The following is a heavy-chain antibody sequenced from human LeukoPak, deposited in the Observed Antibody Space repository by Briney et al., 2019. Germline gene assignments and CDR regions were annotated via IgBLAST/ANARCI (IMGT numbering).Heavy chain of an antibody. CDR1: GGTFSSYA. J-gene: IGHJ5*02. CDR2: IIPILGIA. CDR3: ARGSLDLDSSSWYNWFDP. V-gene: IGHV1-69*04. Sequence: GASVKVSCKASGGTFSSYAISWVRQAPGQGLEWMGRIIPILGIANYAQKFQGRVTITADKSTSTAYMELSSLRSEDTAVYYCARGSLDLDSSSWYNWFDPWGQGTLVTVSS. D-gene: IGHD6-13*01.